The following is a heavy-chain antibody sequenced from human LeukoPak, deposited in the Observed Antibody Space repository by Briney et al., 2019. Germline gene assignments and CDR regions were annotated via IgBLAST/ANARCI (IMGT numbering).Heavy chain of an antibody. V-gene: IGHV3-23*01. CDR3: AKRGGYGSGGYHFDY. D-gene: IGHD3-10*01. CDR1: GFSFSSHA. Sequence: GGSLRLSCAASGFSFSSHAMGWVRQAPGKGLEWVSAISGSGGSTYYADSVKGRFTISRDNSKNTLYLQMNSLRAEDTAVYYCAKRGGYGSGGYHFDYWGQGTLVTVSS. CDR2: ISGSGGST. J-gene: IGHJ4*02.